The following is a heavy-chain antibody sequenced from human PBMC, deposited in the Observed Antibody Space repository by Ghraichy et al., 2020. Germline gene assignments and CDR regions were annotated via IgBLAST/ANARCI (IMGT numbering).Heavy chain of an antibody. CDR1: GGSISTYY. CDR2: IYYTGST. CDR3: ARVTHFYYALDV. J-gene: IGHJ6*02. Sequence: SETLSLTCTVSGGSISTYYWSWIRQPPGKGLEWIGYIYYTGSTNYNPSLKSRVTISVDTSKNQFSLRLSSVTAADTAMYYCARVTHFYYALDVWGQGTTVTVSS. V-gene: IGHV4-59*01.